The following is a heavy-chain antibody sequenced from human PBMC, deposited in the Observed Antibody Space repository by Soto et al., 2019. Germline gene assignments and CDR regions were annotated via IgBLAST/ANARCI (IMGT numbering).Heavy chain of an antibody. Sequence: ASVKVSCKASGYTFTSYGISWVRQAPGQVLEWMGWISAYNGNTNYAQKLHGRVTMTTDTSTSTAYMELRSLTSDDTAVYYCARDGEMTTVTTGYFDPWGQGTLVTVSS. CDR3: ARDGEMTTVTTGYFDP. CDR2: ISAYNGNT. V-gene: IGHV1-18*01. CDR1: GYTFTSYG. D-gene: IGHD4-4*01. J-gene: IGHJ5*02.